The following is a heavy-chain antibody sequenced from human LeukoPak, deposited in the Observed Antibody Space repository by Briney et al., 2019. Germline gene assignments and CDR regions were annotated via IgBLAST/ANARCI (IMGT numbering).Heavy chain of an antibody. CDR2: ISGSGSGT. CDR3: AKRAGLFDY. Sequence: GGSLRLSCAASGFTFSSYAMSWVRQAPGKGLEWVSTISGSGSGTYYADSMKGRFTVSRDNSKNTLYLQLNSLRAEDTAVYYCAKRAGLFDYWGQGTLVTVSS. CDR1: GFTFSSYA. V-gene: IGHV3-23*01. J-gene: IGHJ4*02.